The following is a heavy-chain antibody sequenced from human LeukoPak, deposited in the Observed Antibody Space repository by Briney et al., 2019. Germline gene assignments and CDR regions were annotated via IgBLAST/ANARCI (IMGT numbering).Heavy chain of an antibody. CDR3: ARHVDITIFAEATAPYMDV. CDR1: GGSINNNSYY. CDR2: VYKSGST. V-gene: IGHV4-39*01. Sequence: PSETLSLTCTVSGGSINNNSYYWGWIRQPPGKGLEWIGDVYKSGSTYYNPSLKSRVAMSVDTSKNQFSLRLSSVTAADTAVYYCARHVDITIFAEATAPYMDVWGKGITVAVSS. D-gene: IGHD3-3*01. J-gene: IGHJ6*04.